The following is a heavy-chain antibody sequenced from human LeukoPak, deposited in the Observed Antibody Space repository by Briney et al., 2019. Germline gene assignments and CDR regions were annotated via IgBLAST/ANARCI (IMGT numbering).Heavy chain of an antibody. V-gene: IGHV3-21*01. D-gene: IGHD6-6*01. CDR3: ASGFSSSPYFDY. CDR2: ITGSSSYI. Sequence: PGGSLRLSCAASGFTFSTYYMNWVRQAPGKGRGWASFITGSSSYIYYTDSVKGRFTISRDNAKNSLFLQMNSLRDEDTAVYYCASGFSSSPYFDYWGQGTLVTVSS. J-gene: IGHJ4*02. CDR1: GFTFSTYY.